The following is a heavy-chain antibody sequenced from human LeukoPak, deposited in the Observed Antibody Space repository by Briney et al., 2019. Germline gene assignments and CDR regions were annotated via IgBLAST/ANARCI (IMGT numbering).Heavy chain of an antibody. J-gene: IGHJ4*02. CDR1: GFTFSSFG. D-gene: IGHD6-13*01. V-gene: IGHV3-33*01. Sequence: GGSLRLSCAASGFTFSSFGMHWVRHSPGKGLEWVAVIWYDGSTKVYADSVKGRFTISRDNSRNTLYLQVNSLRAEDTAVYYCARDRYSSMWSVFEYWGQGALVTVSS. CDR2: IWYDGSTK. CDR3: ARDRYSSMWSVFEY.